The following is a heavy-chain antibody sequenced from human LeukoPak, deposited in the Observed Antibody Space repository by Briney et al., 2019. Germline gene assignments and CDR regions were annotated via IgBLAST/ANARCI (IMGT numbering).Heavy chain of an antibody. CDR2: INPSGGST. CDR1: GYTFTSYY. J-gene: IGHJ4*02. CDR3: ARGLDTAMATGDY. V-gene: IGHV1-46*01. D-gene: IGHD5-18*01. Sequence: EASVKVSCKASGYTFTSYYMHWVRQAPGQGLEWMGIINPSGGSTSYAQKSQGRVTMTTDTSTSTAYMELRSLRSDDTAVYYCARGLDTAMATGDYWGQGTLVTVSS.